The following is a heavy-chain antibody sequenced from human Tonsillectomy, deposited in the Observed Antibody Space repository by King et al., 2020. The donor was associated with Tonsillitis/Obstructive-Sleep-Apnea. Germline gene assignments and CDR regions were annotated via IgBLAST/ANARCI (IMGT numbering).Heavy chain of an antibody. J-gene: IGHJ6*02. CDR1: GYSFTSYW. Sequence: QLVQSGAEVKKPGESLRISCKGSGYSFTSYWISWVRQMPGQGLEWMGRIDPSDSYTNYSPSFQGHVTISAEKYISTAYLQWSILRASDTAMYYCAGHPGMAVAATQDFYYYGMDVWGRGTTVTVSS. CDR3: AGHPGMAVAATQDFYYYGMDV. CDR2: IDPSDSYT. D-gene: IGHD6-19*01. V-gene: IGHV5-10-1*03.